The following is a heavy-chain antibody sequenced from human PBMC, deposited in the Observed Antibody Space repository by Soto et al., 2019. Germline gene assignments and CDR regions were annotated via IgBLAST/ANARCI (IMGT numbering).Heavy chain of an antibody. V-gene: IGHV4-59*01. Sequence: SETLSLTCTVSGGSISSYYWSWIRQPPGKGLEWIGYIYYSGSTNYNPSLKGRVTISVDTSKNQFSLKLSSVTAADTAVYYCARASIVATIFDYWGQGTLVTVSS. J-gene: IGHJ4*02. CDR3: ARASIVATIFDY. CDR1: GGSISSYY. D-gene: IGHD5-12*01. CDR2: IYYSGST.